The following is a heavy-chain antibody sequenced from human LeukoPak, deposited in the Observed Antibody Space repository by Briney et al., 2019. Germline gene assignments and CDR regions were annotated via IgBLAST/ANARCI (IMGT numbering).Heavy chain of an antibody. CDR2: TYYRSKWYN. CDR1: GDSVSSNSAA. D-gene: IGHD1-26*01. Sequence: SQTLSLTCAISGDSVSSNSAAWNWIRQSPSRGLEWLGRTYYRSKWYNDYAVSVKSRITINPDTSKNQFSLQLNSVTPEDTAVYYCARGLLGNSGSYYGFYFDYWGQGTLSPSPQ. J-gene: IGHJ4*02. V-gene: IGHV6-1*01. CDR3: ARGLLGNSGSYYGFYFDY.